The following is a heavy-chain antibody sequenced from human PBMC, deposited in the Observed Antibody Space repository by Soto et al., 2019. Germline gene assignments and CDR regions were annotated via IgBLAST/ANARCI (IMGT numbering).Heavy chain of an antibody. V-gene: IGHV1-69*01. CDR1: GGTFSNYS. CDR3: ARDGGRHSGGMDY. D-gene: IGHD1-26*01. J-gene: IGHJ4*02. Sequence: QVKLVQSGAEVKKPGSSVKVSCKASGGTFSNYSINWVRQAPGQGLEWMGEIIPIFGTANYAQKVQGRVTITADESTSTAYMELSSLRSEDTAVYYCARDGGRHSGGMDYWGQGTLVTVSS. CDR2: IIPIFGTA.